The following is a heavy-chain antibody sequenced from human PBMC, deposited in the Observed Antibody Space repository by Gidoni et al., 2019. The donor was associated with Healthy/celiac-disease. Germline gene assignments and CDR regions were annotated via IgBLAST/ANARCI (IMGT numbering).Heavy chain of an antibody. CDR1: GGSISSSSYY. Sequence: LHLQESGPGLVKPSETLSLTCTVSGGSISSSSYYWGWIRQPPGKGLEWIGSIHYSGSTYYNPSLKSRVTIAVDTSKNQFSLKLSSVAAADTDVYYCARASYPYYFDYWGQGTLVTVSS. D-gene: IGHD3-16*02. CDR2: IHYSGST. J-gene: IGHJ4*02. V-gene: IGHV4-39*01. CDR3: ARASYPYYFDY.